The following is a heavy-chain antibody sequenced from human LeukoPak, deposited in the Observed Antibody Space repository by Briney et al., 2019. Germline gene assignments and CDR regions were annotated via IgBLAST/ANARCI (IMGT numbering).Heavy chain of an antibody. CDR1: GGTFSSYA. J-gene: IGHJ5*02. D-gene: IGHD3-10*01. Sequence: SVKVSCKGSGGTFSSYAISWVRQAPGQGLEWMGVIIPIFGTANYSHKFQGRVTITADESTCTAYMELTNLKSEDTAVYYCARDLHRVRGPSDERFDPWGQGTLVTVSS. CDR2: IIPIFGTA. CDR3: ARDLHRVRGPSDERFDP. V-gene: IGHV1-69*13.